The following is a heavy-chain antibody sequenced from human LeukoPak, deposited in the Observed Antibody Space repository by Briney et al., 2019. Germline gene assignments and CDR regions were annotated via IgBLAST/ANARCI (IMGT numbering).Heavy chain of an antibody. CDR1: GFTFSSYW. V-gene: IGHV3-23*01. CDR3: AKDAYYYGSGSYSFWFDP. CDR2: ISGSGGST. J-gene: IGHJ5*02. Sequence: GGSLRLSCAASGFTFSSYWMSWVRQAPGKGLEWVSAISGSGGSTYYADSVKGRFTISRDNSKNTLYLQMNSLRAEDTAVYYCAKDAYYYGSGSYSFWFDPWGQGTLVTVSS. D-gene: IGHD3-10*01.